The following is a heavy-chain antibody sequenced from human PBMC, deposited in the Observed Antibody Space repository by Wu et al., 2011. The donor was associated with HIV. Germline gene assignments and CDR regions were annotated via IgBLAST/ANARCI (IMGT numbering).Heavy chain of an antibody. J-gene: IGHJ4*02. CDR1: GYTFTSYY. Sequence: QVQLVQSGAEVKKPGASVKVSCKASGYTFTSYYMHWVRQAPGQGLEWMGIINPSGGRTTYAQKFQGRVTLTRDTSTSTVYMEMRSLRSEDTAVYYCARTYGDYDKFDYWGQGTLVTVSS. CDR3: ARTYGDYDKFDY. CDR2: INPSGGRT. D-gene: IGHD4-17*01. V-gene: IGHV1-46*01.